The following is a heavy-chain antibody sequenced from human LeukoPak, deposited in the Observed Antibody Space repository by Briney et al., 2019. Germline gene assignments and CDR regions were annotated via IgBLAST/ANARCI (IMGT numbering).Heavy chain of an antibody. CDR3: AREGSDGYDSSGYYHDFDY. D-gene: IGHD3-22*01. J-gene: IGHJ4*02. CDR2: ISSSGSTI. V-gene: IGHV3-11*01. Sequence: GWSLRLSCAASGFTFSDYYMSWIRQAPGKGLEWVSYISSSGSTIYYADSVKGRFTISRDNAKNSLYLQMNSLRAEDTAVYYCAREGSDGYDSSGYYHDFDYWGQGTLVTVSS. CDR1: GFTFSDYY.